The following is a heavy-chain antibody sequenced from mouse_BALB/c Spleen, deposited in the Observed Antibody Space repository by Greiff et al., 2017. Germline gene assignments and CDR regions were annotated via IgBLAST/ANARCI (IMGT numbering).Heavy chain of an antibody. CDR3: ARDGNYVGFAY. V-gene: IGHV5-4*02. Sequence: EVMLVESGGGLVKPGGSLKLSCAASGFTFSDYYMYWVRQTPEKRLEWVATISDGGSYTYYPDSVKGRLTISRDNAKNNLYLQMSSLKSEDTAMYYCARDGNYVGFAYWGQGTLVTVSA. J-gene: IGHJ3*01. D-gene: IGHD2-1*01. CDR1: GFTFSDYY. CDR2: ISDGGSYT.